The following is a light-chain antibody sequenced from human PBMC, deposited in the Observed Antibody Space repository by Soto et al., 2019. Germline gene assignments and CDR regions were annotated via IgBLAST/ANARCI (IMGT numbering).Light chain of an antibody. Sequence: EIVLTQSPGTLSLSPGERATLSCRASQSITSSYLAWYQQKPGQAPRLLIYGSSRRATGIPDRFSGSGSGTDFTLTISRLEHEDFAVYYCQQYGNSPITFGQGTRLEIK. CDR1: QSITSSY. J-gene: IGKJ5*01. V-gene: IGKV3-20*01. CDR3: QQYGNSPIT. CDR2: GSS.